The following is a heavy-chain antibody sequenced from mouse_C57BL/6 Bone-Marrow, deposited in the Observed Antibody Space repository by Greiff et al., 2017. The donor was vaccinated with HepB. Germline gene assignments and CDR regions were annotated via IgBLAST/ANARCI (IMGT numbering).Heavy chain of an antibody. Sequence: VQLQQSGAELVKPGASVKLSCTASGFNIKDYYMHWVKQSTEQGLEWIGRIDPEDGETKYAPTFQGKATITADTSSNTAYLQLSSLTSEDTAVYYCALSTTADDWGQGTTLTVSS. CDR3: ALSTTADD. CDR2: IDPEDGET. J-gene: IGHJ2*01. D-gene: IGHD1-2*01. CDR1: GFNIKDYY. V-gene: IGHV14-2*01.